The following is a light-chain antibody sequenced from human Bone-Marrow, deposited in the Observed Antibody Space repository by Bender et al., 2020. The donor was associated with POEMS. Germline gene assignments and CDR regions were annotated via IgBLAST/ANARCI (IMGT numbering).Light chain of an antibody. V-gene: IGLV3-10*01. CDR2: EDN. Sequence: SYELTQAPSVSVSPGQTARIANSGDALAKKYNYWYQQRSGQAPVLVIYEDNKRPSEIPERFSGSSSGTTATLTISGALVEDEGDYYCYSTDSSGKRALFGGGTKLTVL. J-gene: IGLJ2*01. CDR1: ALAKKY. CDR3: YSTDSSGKRAL.